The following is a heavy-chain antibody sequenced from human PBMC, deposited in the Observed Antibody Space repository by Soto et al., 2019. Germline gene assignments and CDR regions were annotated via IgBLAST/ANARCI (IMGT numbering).Heavy chain of an antibody. CDR1: GFTFSSYA. J-gene: IGHJ6*02. Sequence: QVQLVESGGGVVQPGRSLRLSCAASGFTFSSYAMHWVRQAPGKGLEWVAVISYDGSNKYYADSVKGRFTISRDNSKNTLYLQMNSLRAEDTAVYYCAREFPTGTLYGMDVWGQGTTVTVSS. V-gene: IGHV3-30-3*01. D-gene: IGHD1-1*01. CDR2: ISYDGSNK. CDR3: AREFPTGTLYGMDV.